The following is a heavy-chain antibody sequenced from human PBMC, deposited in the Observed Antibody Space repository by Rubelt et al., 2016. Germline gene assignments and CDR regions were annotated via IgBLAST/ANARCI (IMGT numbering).Heavy chain of an antibody. Sequence: QLQLQESGPGLVKPSETLSLTCTVSGASIISSRYYWGWIRQPPGKGLEWIGSIHYTGSTSYYNPSLKSRVTISVDTSNVQPSLRRNSVTAADTAVYYCARHQTSSWFDPWGQGTLVTVAS. CDR1: GASIISSRYY. CDR3: ARHQTSSWFDP. CDR2: IHYTGSTS. V-gene: IGHV4-39*01. J-gene: IGHJ5*02.